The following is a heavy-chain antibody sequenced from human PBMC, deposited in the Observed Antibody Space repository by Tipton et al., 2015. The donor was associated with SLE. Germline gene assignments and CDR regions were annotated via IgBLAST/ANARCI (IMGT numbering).Heavy chain of an antibody. Sequence: TLSLTCAVYGGSFSGYYWSWIRQPPGKGLEWIGYIYYSGSTNYKSSLKSRVTISVDTSKNQFSPKLSSVTAADTAVYYCARDGLGWGYYYYMDVWGKGTTVTVSS. V-gene: IGHV4-59*01. J-gene: IGHJ6*03. CDR1: GGSFSGYY. D-gene: IGHD5/OR15-5a*01. CDR3: ARDGLGWGYYYYMDV. CDR2: IYYSGST.